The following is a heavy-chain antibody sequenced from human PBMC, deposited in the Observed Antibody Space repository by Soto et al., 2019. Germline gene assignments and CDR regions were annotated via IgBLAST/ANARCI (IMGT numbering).Heavy chain of an antibody. CDR3: AKDRAPVIAIPNYYFDY. V-gene: IGHV3-23*01. D-gene: IGHD2-21*01. Sequence: AGGSLGLSCAASGFTFSSYAMSWVRQAPGKGLEWVSAISGSGGSTYYADSVKGRFTISRDNSKNTLYLQMNSLRAEDTAVYYCAKDRAPVIAIPNYYFDYWGQGTLVTVSS. CDR1: GFTFSSYA. CDR2: ISGSGGST. J-gene: IGHJ4*02.